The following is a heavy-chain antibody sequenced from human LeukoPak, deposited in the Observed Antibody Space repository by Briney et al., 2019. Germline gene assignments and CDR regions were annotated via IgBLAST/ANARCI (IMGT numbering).Heavy chain of an antibody. CDR1: GYTFNNYW. V-gene: IGHV5-51*01. CDR2: IYPGDSDT. D-gene: IGHD2-2*01. J-gene: IGHJ4*02. CDR3: ARPHTLDRTTRYYFDY. Sequence: PGESLKISCETSGYTFNNYWIGWVRQMPGKGLEWMGIIYPGDSDTKYSPSLQGHVTISADKSIDTAYLQWSSLKASDTAIYYCARPHTLDRTTRYYFDYWGQGTPVTVSS.